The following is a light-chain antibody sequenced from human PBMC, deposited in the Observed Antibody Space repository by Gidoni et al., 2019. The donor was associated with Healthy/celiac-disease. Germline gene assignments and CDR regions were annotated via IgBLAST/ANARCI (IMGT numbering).Light chain of an antibody. CDR1: KMGDKY. Sequence: SSDLTQPPSVSVSPGQTASITCSGEKMGDKYACWYQQKPGQSPVLVIYQAPKRPSGIPERFSGSNSGNTSTLTISGTQAMDEADYYCQAWDSSTASVVFGGGTKLTVL. CDR3: QAWDSSTASVV. CDR2: QAP. V-gene: IGLV3-1*01. J-gene: IGLJ2*01.